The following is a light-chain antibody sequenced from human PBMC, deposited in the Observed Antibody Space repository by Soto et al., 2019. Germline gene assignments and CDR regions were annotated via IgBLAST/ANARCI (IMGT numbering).Light chain of an antibody. CDR2: DVS. Sequence: QSALTQPASVSGSPEQSITISCTGTSSDVGGYIYVSWYQQHPGKATKPMIYDVSNRPSGVSTRFSGSKSGNTASLTISGLQTEDESDYYCASYTSSRNQIFGGETKVTVL. CDR3: ASYTSSRNQI. V-gene: IGLV2-14*03. J-gene: IGLJ2*01. CDR1: SSDVGGYIY.